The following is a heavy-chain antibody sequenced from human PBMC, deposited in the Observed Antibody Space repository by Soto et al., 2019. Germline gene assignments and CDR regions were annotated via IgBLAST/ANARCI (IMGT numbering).Heavy chain of an antibody. Sequence: GGSLRLSCAASGFTFSSYGMHWVRQAPGKGLEWVAVISYDGSNKYYADSVKGRFTISRDNSKNTLYLQMNSLRAEDTAVYYCAKARGGKWEYFDYWGQGTLVTVSS. CDR3: AKARGGKWEYFDY. CDR1: GFTFSSYG. D-gene: IGHD1-26*01. J-gene: IGHJ4*02. CDR2: ISYDGSNK. V-gene: IGHV3-30*18.